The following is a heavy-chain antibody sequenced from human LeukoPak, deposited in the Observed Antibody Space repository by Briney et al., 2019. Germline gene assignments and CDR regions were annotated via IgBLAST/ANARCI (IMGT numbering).Heavy chain of an antibody. V-gene: IGHV1-69*05. J-gene: IGHJ4*02. D-gene: IGHD6-19*01. CDR3: ARDRGGGWSYFDY. CDR2: IIPIFGTA. Sequence: GASVKVSCKASGGTFSSYAISWVRQAPGQGLEWMGGIIPIFGTANYAQKFQGRVTMTRDTSTSTVYMELSSLRSEDTAVYYCARDRGGGWSYFDYWGQGTLVTVSS. CDR1: GGTFSSYA.